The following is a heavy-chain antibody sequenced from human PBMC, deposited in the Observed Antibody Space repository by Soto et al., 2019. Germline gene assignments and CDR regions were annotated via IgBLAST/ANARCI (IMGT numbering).Heavy chain of an antibody. V-gene: IGHV1-2*04. D-gene: IGHD2-8*01. CDR1: GYSFTDCH. Sequence: ASVKVSCKASGYSFTDCHIHWVRQAPGQGLEWLGRINPKSGGTSTAQKFQGWVTMTTDTSISTASMELTRLTSDDTAIYYCARGDSTDCSNGVCSFFYNHDMDVWGQ. J-gene: IGHJ6*02. CDR3: ARGDSTDCSNGVCSFFYNHDMDV. CDR2: INPKSGGT.